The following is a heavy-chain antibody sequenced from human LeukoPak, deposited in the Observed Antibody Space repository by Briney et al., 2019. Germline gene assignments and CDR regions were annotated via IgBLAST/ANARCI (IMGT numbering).Heavy chain of an antibody. J-gene: IGHJ6*02. D-gene: IGHD3-10*01. V-gene: IGHV4-34*01. CDR1: GGSISPYY. CDR2: INHSGST. CDR3: ARVSYYGSGNGMDV. Sequence: PSETLSLTCTVSGGSISPYYWSWIRQPPGKGLEWIGEINHSGSTNYNPSLKSRVTISVDTSKNQFSLKLSSVTAADTAVYYCARVSYYGSGNGMDVWGQGTTVTVSS.